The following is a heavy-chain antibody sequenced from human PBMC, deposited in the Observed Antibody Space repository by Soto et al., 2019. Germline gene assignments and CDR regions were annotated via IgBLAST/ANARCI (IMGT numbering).Heavy chain of an antibody. CDR3: ARVGAVAVPAAMFDNWFYP. D-gene: IGHD2-2*01. CDR2: ISAYNGNT. CDR1: GYTVTIYG. Sequence: APVKVSCKASGYTVTIYGISGVRQAPGQGLEWMGWISAYNGNTNYAQKLQGRVTMTTDTSTSTAYMELRSLRSDDTAVYYCARVGAVAVPAAMFDNWFYPWGQGTLVTVSS. V-gene: IGHV1-18*01. J-gene: IGHJ5*02.